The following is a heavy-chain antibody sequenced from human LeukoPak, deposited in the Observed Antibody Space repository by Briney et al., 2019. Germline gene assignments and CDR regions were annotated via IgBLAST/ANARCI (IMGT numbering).Heavy chain of an antibody. CDR1: GYTFTGYY. CDR3: ARDQLGSHDAFDI. D-gene: IGHD1-26*01. CDR2: INPNSGGT. V-gene: IGHV1-2*06. Sequence: ASVTVSCTASGYTFTGYYMHWVRQAPGQGLEWMGRINPNSGGTNYAQKFQGRVTMTRDTSISTAYMELSRLRSDDTAVYYCARDQLGSHDAFDIWGQGTMVTVSS. J-gene: IGHJ3*02.